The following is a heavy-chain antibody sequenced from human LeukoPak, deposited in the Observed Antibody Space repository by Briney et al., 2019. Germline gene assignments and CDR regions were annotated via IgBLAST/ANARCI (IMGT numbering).Heavy chain of an antibody. CDR1: GFTFSSYS. V-gene: IGHV3-21*01. CDR2: ISSSSSYI. D-gene: IGHD3-22*01. CDR3: ARDSADLNYYDSSGYW. Sequence: PGGSLRLSCAASGFTFSSYSMNWVRQAPGKGLEWVSSISSSSSYIYYADSVKGRFTISRDNAKNSLYLQTSSLRAEDTAVYYCARDSADLNYYDSSGYWWGQGTLVTVSS. J-gene: IGHJ4*02.